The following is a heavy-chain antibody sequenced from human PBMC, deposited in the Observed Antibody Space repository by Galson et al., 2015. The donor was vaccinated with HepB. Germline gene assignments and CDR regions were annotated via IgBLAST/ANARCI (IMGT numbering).Heavy chain of an antibody. CDR3: ARVEQLYSSSWYGLDY. CDR1: GDSVSSNSAA. Sequence: CAISGDSVSSNSAAWNWIRQSPSRGLEWLGMTYYRSKWYNDYAVSVKSRITINSDTSKNQFSLQLNSVTPEDTAVYYCARVEQLYSSSWYGLDYWGQGTLVTVSS. CDR2: TYYRSKWYN. V-gene: IGHV6-1*01. D-gene: IGHD6-13*01. J-gene: IGHJ4*02.